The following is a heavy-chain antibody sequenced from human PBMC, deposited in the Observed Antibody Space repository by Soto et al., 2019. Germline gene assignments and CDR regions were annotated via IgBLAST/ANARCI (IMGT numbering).Heavy chain of an antibody. V-gene: IGHV3-30*18. CDR3: AKDQSQAFDV. Sequence: QVQLVESGGGVVQPGRSLRLSCAASGFTFSSYGMYWVRQAPGKGPEWVAVISDDGSSKYYADSVKGRFTISRDNSKNTLYLQMNSLRAEDTAVFYCAKDQSQAFDVWGQGTMVTVSS. CDR1: GFTFSSYG. J-gene: IGHJ3*01. CDR2: ISDDGSSK.